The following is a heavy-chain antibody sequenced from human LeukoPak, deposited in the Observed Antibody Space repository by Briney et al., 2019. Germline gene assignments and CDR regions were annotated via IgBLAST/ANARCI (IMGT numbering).Heavy chain of an antibody. D-gene: IGHD5-12*01. CDR3: ARDLSSSYSGYDCGYYFDY. CDR2: IKQDGSEK. Sequence: GGSLRLSCAASGFTFSSYWMSWVRQAPGKGLEWVANIKQDGSEKYYVDSVKGRFTISRDNAKNSLYLQMNSLRAEDTAVYYCARDLSSSYSGYDCGYYFDYWGQGTLVTVSS. CDR1: GFTFSSYW. V-gene: IGHV3-7*01. J-gene: IGHJ4*02.